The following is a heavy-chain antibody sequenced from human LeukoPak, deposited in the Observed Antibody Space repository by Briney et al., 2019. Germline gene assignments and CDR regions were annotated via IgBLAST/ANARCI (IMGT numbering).Heavy chain of an antibody. CDR2: IYYSGST. CDR3: ARHSFSVYYNGGVYAFDI. CDR1: GGSFSGYY. V-gene: IGHV4-39*01. Sequence: SETLSLTCAVYGGSFSGYYWGWIRQPPGKGLEWIGSIYYSGSTYYNPSLKSRVTISVDTSKNQFSLKLSSVTAADTAVYYCARHSFSVYYNGGVYAFDIWGQGTMVTVSS. D-gene: IGHD3-10*01. J-gene: IGHJ3*02.